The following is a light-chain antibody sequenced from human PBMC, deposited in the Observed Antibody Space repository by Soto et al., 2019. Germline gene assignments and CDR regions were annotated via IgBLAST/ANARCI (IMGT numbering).Light chain of an antibody. CDR2: GAS. CDR3: QHLRT. Sequence: EIVLTQSPGTLSLSPGERATLSCRASQSVSSSYLAWYQQKPGQAPRLLIYGASSRATGIPDRFSGSGSGIDFTLTISRLEPEDFAVYYCQHLRTFGQGTKLEIK. V-gene: IGKV3-20*01. J-gene: IGKJ2*02. CDR1: QSVSSSY.